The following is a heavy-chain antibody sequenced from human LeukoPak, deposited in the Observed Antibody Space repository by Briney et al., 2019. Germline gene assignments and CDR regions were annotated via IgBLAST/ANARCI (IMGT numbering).Heavy chain of an antibody. CDR2: IYSGGST. CDR1: GFTVSSNY. CDR3: ARVPIASSSGDYRYGMDV. V-gene: IGHV3-53*01. J-gene: IGHJ6*02. D-gene: IGHD6-6*01. Sequence: GGSLRLSCAASGFTVSSNYMSWVRQAPGKGLEWVSIIYSGGSTYYADSVKGRFTISRDDSKNTLYLQMNSLRAEDTAVYYCARVPIASSSGDYRYGMDVWGRGTTVTASS.